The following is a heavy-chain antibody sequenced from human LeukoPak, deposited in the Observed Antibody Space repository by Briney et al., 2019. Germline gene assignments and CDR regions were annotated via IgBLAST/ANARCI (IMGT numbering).Heavy chain of an antibody. J-gene: IGHJ3*02. Sequence: GGSLRLSCAASGFTFSSYEMNWVRQAPGKGLEWVSYIGSSGSIIYYADSVKGRFTISRDNAKNSLYLQMNSLRAEDTAVYYCARDNGYSSSAGRAFDIWAQGTMVTVSS. D-gene: IGHD6-6*01. CDR3: ARDNGYSSSAGRAFDI. CDR2: IGSSGSII. V-gene: IGHV3-48*03. CDR1: GFTFSSYE.